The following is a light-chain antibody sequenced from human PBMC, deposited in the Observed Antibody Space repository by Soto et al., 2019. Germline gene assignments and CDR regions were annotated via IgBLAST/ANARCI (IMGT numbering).Light chain of an antibody. CDR2: KAS. V-gene: IGKV1-5*03. CDR3: PQYNCYAR. CDR1: QCISSL. J-gene: IGKJ1*01. Sequence: DIQMTQDPSTLSAYVADGVTSTCRASQCISSLLACDQQKPGKAPKLLIYKASSLESRVPSRFSGRGSGTEFTLTIIVRQPDDFETYYCPQYNCYARFGQGNKVEIK.